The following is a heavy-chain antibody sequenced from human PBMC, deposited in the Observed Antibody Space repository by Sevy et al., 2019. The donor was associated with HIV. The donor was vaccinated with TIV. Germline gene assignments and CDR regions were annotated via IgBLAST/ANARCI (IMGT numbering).Heavy chain of an antibody. CDR2: IRSKTNNYAT. V-gene: IGHV3-73*01. J-gene: IGHJ4*02. CDR3: TGLSSGYYHYFHY. CDR1: GFTFSGSA. D-gene: IGHD3-22*01. Sequence: GGSLRLSCAASGFTFSGSAMHWVRQASGKGLEWVGRIRSKTNNYATAYTASVKGRFTISRDDSKNTAYLQMNSLKTEDTAVYYCTGLSSGYYHYFHYWGQGTLVTVSS.